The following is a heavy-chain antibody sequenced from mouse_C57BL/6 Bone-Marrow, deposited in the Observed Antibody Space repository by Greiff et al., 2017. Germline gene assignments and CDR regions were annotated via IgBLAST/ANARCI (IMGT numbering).Heavy chain of an antibody. CDR1: GYTFTDYY. J-gene: IGHJ2*01. Sequence: EVQLQQSGPVLVKPGASVKMSCKASGYTFTDYYMNWVKQSHGKSLEWIGVINPYDGGTSYNQKFKGKATLTVEKSSSTAYMELNSLTSEDSAVYYCASNYSNYFDYWGQGTTLTVSS. D-gene: IGHD2-5*01. CDR3: ASNYSNYFDY. CDR2: INPYDGGT. V-gene: IGHV1-19*01.